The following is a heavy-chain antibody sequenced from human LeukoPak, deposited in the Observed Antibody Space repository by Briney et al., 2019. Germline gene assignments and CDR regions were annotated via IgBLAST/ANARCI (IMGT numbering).Heavy chain of an antibody. CDR2: ISRDGTDT. D-gene: IGHD1-1*01. V-gene: IGHV3-74*01. J-gene: IGHJ3*02. CDR3: GRVAYTLDAFDI. CDR1: GFTFSTYA. Sequence: PGGSLRLSCVASGFTFSTYAMSWVRQAPGKGLVWVSRISRDGTDTSYADSMKGRFTISRDNAKNTVYLQMNSLRAEDTAVYYCGRVAYTLDAFDIWGQGALVTVAS.